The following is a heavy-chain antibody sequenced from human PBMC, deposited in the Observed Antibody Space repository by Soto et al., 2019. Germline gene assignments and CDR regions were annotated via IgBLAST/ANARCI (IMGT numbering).Heavy chain of an antibody. V-gene: IGHV1-69*13. D-gene: IGHD3-3*01. Sequence: GASVKVSCKASGGTFSSYAISWVRQAPGQGLEWMGGIIPIFGTANYAQKFQGRVTITADESTGTAYMELSSLRSEDTAVYYCATVLRFLEWLLLSPIHESEPYYYYGMDVWGQGTTVTVSS. J-gene: IGHJ6*02. CDR1: GGTFSSYA. CDR3: ATVLRFLEWLLLSPIHESEPYYYYGMDV. CDR2: IIPIFGTA.